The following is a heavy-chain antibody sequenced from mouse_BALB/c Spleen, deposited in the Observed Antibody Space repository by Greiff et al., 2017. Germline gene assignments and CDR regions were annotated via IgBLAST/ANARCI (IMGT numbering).Heavy chain of an antibody. V-gene: IGHV1-55*01. Sequence: QVQLQQPGAELVKPGTSVKLSCKASGYNFTSYWINWVKLRPGQGLEWIGDIYPGSGSTNYNEKFKSKATLTVDTSSSTAYMQRSSLASEDSALYYCARGYYGYDYWFAYWGQGTLVTVSA. CDR2: IYPGSGST. D-gene: IGHD2-2*01. CDR1: GYNFTSYW. J-gene: IGHJ3*01. CDR3: ARGYYGYDYWFAY.